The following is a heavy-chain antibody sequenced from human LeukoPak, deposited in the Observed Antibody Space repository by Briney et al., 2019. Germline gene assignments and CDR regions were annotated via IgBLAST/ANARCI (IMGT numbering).Heavy chain of an antibody. Sequence: PSQTLSLTCAVSGGSISSGGYSWSWIRQPPGQGLEWIGYIYHSGSTYYNPSLKSRVTISVDRSKNQFSLKLSSVTAADTAVYYCAAQYSSSWYGQYYYGMDVWGQGTTVTVSS. CDR1: GGSISSGGYS. CDR3: AAQYSSSWYGQYYYGMDV. J-gene: IGHJ6*02. V-gene: IGHV4-30-2*01. D-gene: IGHD6-13*01. CDR2: IYHSGST.